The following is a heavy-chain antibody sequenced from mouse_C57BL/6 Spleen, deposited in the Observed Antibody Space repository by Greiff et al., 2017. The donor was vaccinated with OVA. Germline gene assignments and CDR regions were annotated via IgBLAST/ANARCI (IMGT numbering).Heavy chain of an antibody. V-gene: IGHV1-82*01. Sequence: QVQLQQSGPELVKPGASVKISCKASGYAFSSYWMNWVKQRPGKGLEWIGRIYPGDGDTNYNGKFKGKATLTADKSSSTAYLQLSSLTSADSAVYFCARSPGYYSTPYYFDDWGKGTTLTVSS. J-gene: IGHJ2*01. D-gene: IGHD2-5*01. CDR3: ARSPGYYSTPYYFDD. CDR2: IYPGDGDT. CDR1: GYAFSSYW.